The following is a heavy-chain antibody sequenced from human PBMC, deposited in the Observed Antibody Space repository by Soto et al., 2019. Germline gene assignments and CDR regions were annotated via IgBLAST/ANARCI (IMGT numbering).Heavy chain of an antibody. V-gene: IGHV1-69*02. CDR3: ASGSLYGSGSYTVDY. Sequence: QVQLVQSGAEVKKPGSSVNVYCKASGGTFSNHLISWVRQAPGQGLEWMGTIIPLFVILNYAQKLQGRVTISADKSTSTAYMELSSLRSDDTAVYYCASGSLYGSGSYTVDYWGQGTLVTVSS. CDR1: GGTFSNHL. CDR2: IIPLFVIL. J-gene: IGHJ4*01. D-gene: IGHD3-10*01.